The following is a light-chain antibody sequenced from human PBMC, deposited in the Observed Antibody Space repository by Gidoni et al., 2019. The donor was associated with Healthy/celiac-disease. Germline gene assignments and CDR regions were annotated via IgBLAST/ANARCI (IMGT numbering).Light chain of an antibody. CDR1: QSVLYRTNNKKY. CDR2: WAS. CDR3: QQYYSTPLT. J-gene: IGKJ4*01. Sequence: DIVMTQSPDSLAVSLGARATINCKSSQSVLYRTNNKKYLAWYQQKPGQPPKLLIYWASTRESGVPDRFSGSGSGTDFTLTISSLQAEDVAVYYCQQYYSTPLTFGGGTKVEIK. V-gene: IGKV4-1*01.